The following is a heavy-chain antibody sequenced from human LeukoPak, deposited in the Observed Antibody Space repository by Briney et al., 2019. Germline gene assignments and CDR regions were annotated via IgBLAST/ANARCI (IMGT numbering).Heavy chain of an antibody. CDR1: GFTFSSYW. Sequence: PGGSLRLSCAASGFTFSSYWMSWVRQAPGKGLEWVANIKQDGSEKYYVDSVKGRFTISRDNAKNSLYLQMNSLRAEDTAVYYCAREITVTTLGHYYYGMDVWGQGTTVIVSS. V-gene: IGHV3-7*01. D-gene: IGHD4-17*01. CDR2: IKQDGSEK. CDR3: AREITVTTLGHYYYGMDV. J-gene: IGHJ6*02.